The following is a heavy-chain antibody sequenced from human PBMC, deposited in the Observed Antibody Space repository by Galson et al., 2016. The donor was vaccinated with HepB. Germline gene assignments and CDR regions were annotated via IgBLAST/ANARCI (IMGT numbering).Heavy chain of an antibody. CDR3: ARGWSGDAFSITIFGVVLDY. Sequence: SLRLSCAASGFTFSSYAMSWVRQAPGKGLEWVSTVSGSGGSTYYADSVKGRFTISRDNSKNTLYLQMNSLRDEDTAVYYCARGWSGDAFSITIFGVVLDYWGQGALVTVSS. CDR1: GFTFSSYA. V-gene: IGHV3-23*01. J-gene: IGHJ4*02. CDR2: VSGSGGST. D-gene: IGHD3-3*01.